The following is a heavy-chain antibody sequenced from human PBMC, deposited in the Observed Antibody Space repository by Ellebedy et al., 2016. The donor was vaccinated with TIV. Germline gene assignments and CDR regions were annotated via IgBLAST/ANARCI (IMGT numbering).Heavy chain of an antibody. CDR3: ARETTGIDY. CDR1: GFTFSNYN. Sequence: GESLKISCAASGFTFSNYNMNWVRQAPGKGLEWVSYISTSSSTMYYADSVKGRFTISRDNAKNSLYLQMNSLRDEDTAVYYCARETTGIDYWGQGTLVTVSS. D-gene: IGHD4-17*01. CDR2: ISTSSSTM. J-gene: IGHJ4*02. V-gene: IGHV3-48*02.